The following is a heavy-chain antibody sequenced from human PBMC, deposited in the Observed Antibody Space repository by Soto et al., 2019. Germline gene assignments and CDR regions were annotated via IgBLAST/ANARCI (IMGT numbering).Heavy chain of an antibody. CDR3: ARFRYDYVWGSYRGIYYGMDV. CDR2: INHSGST. D-gene: IGHD3-16*02. CDR1: GGSFSGYY. J-gene: IGHJ6*02. V-gene: IGHV4-34*01. Sequence: SETLSLTCAVYGGSFSGYYWSWIRQPPGKGLEWIGEINHSGSTNYNPSLKSRVTIPVDTSKNQFSLKLSSVTAADTAVYYCARFRYDYVWGSYRGIYYGMDVWGQGTTVTVSS.